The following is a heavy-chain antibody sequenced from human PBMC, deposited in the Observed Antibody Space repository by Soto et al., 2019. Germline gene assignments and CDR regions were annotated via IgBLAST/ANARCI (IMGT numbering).Heavy chain of an antibody. CDR2: IYPGDSDT. V-gene: IGHV5-51*01. J-gene: IGHJ6*03. CDR3: ARQGCSSTSCYNYYMDV. D-gene: IGHD2-2*02. CDR1: GYSFTSYW. Sequence: GESLKISCKGSGYSFTSYWIGWVRQMPGKGLEWMGIIYPGDSDTRYSPSFQGQVTISADKSISTAYLQWSSLKASDTAMYYCARQGCSSTSCYNYYMDVWGKGTTVTVSS.